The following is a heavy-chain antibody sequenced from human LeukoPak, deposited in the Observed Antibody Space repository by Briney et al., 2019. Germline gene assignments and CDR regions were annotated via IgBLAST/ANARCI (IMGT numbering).Heavy chain of an antibody. Sequence: PGGSLRLSCAASGFTFSSYRMHWVRHAPGKGLVWVSRINSDGSSTSYADSVKGRFTISRDNAKNTLYLQMNSLRAEDTAVYYCARGLRGYSYGPRPYYGMDVWGQGTTVTVSS. CDR2: INSDGSST. CDR3: ARGLRGYSYGPRPYYGMDV. J-gene: IGHJ6*02. CDR1: GFTFSSYR. D-gene: IGHD5-18*01. V-gene: IGHV3-74*01.